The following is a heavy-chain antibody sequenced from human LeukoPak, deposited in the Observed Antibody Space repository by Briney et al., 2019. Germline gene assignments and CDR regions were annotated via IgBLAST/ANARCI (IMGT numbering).Heavy chain of an antibody. CDR3: ARGVGYGSGSLGY. CDR1: GGTFSSYA. D-gene: IGHD3-10*01. J-gene: IGHJ4*02. CDR2: IIPIFGTA. V-gene: IGHV1-69*06. Sequence: WASVKVSCKASGGTFSSYAISWVRQDPGQGLEWMGGIIPIFGTANYAQKFQGRVTITADKSTSTAYMELSSLRSEDTAVYYCARGVGYGSGSLGYWGQGPWSPSPQ.